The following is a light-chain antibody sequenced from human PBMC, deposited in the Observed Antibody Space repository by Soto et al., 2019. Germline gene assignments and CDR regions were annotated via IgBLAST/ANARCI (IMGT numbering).Light chain of an antibody. CDR2: DAS. J-gene: IGKJ1*01. CDR1: QSISSW. CDR3: QQYNNFWT. Sequence: DIQMTQSPSALSKSVGDRVTITCRASQSISSWLACYQQKPGKAPRLLIYDASYLERGVPSRFSGSGSGTEFTLTISDLQPDDLRIYYCQQYNNFWTFGPGTKVEI. V-gene: IGKV1-5*01.